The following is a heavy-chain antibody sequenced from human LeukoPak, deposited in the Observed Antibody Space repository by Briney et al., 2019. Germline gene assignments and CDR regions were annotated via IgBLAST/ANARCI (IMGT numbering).Heavy chain of an antibody. Sequence: SVKVSCKASGGTFSSYAISWVRQAPGQGLEWMGGIIPIFGTANYAQKFQGRVTITADKSTSTAYMELSSLRSEDTAVYYCARDSQDGSGSYCVDPWGQGTLVTVSS. CDR3: ARDSQDGSGSYCVDP. CDR1: GGTFSSYA. V-gene: IGHV1-69*06. J-gene: IGHJ5*02. D-gene: IGHD3-10*01. CDR2: IIPIFGTA.